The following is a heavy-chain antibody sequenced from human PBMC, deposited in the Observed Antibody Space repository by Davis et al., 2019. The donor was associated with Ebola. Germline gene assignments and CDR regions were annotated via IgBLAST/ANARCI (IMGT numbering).Heavy chain of an antibody. D-gene: IGHD3-10*01. V-gene: IGHV3-30*03. CDR2: ISYDGSNK. CDR3: ASWGFGDYYYYGMDV. J-gene: IGHJ6*02. CDR1: GFTFSSYG. Sequence: GESLKISCAASGFTFSSYGMHWVRQAPGKGLEWVAVISYDGSNKYYAHSVKGRFTISRDNSKNTLYLQMNSLRAEDTAVYYCASWGFGDYYYYGMDVWGQGTTVTVSS.